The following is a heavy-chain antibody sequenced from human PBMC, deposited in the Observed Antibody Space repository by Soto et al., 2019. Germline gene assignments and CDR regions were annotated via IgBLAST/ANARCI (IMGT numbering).Heavy chain of an antibody. CDR3: ARGVTGYFDP. CDR1: GGSISSGDYY. Sequence: PSETLSLTCTVSGGSISSGDYYWSWIRQPPWKGLEWIGYIYYSGSTYYNPSLKSRVTISVDTSKNQFSLKLSSVTAADTTVYYCARGVTGYFDPWGQGXLVTVYS. CDR2: IYYSGST. D-gene: IGHD3-9*01. V-gene: IGHV4-30-4*01. J-gene: IGHJ5*02.